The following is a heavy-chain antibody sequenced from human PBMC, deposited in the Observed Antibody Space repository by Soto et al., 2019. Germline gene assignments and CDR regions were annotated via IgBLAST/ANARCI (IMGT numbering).Heavy chain of an antibody. J-gene: IGHJ6*02. CDR3: ARHAEWGGYSIWTYYYSGMDV. V-gene: IGHV4-39*01. CDR1: GGSISSSSYY. Sequence: PSETLSLTCTVSGGSISSSSYYWGWIRQPPGKGLEWIGSIYYSGSTYYNPSLQSRVTISVDTSKNQFSLKLSSVTAADTAVYYGARHAEWGGYSIWTYYYSGMDVWGHGTTF. CDR2: IYYSGST. D-gene: IGHD3-3*01.